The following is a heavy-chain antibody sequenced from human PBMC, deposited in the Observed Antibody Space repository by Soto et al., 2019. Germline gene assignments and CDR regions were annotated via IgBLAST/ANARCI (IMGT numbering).Heavy chain of an antibody. CDR1: GYTFTRSG. J-gene: IGHJ6*02. V-gene: IGHV1-18*01. D-gene: IGHD3-10*01. Sequence: ASVKVSCKASGYTFTRSGISWVRQAPGEGLEWMGWISTYNGDTNYAQTFQGRVTMTTDTSTSTVHMEVRSLRSDDTAVYYCARDGGARYYYYGMDVWGQGTPVTVSS. CDR2: ISTYNGDT. CDR3: ARDGGARYYYYGMDV.